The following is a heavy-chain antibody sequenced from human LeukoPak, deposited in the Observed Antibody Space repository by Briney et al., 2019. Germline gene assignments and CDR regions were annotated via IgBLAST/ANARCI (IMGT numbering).Heavy chain of an antibody. V-gene: IGHV4-34*01. CDR3: ARRGYSYGFSYNWFDP. CDR2: INHSGST. CDR1: GGSFSGYY. Sequence: SETLSLTCAVYGGSFSGYYWSWIRQPPGKGLEWIGEINHSGSTNYNPSLKSRVTISVDTSKNQFSLKLSSVTAADTAVYYCARRGYSYGFSYNWFDPWGQGTLVTVSS. D-gene: IGHD5-18*01. J-gene: IGHJ5*02.